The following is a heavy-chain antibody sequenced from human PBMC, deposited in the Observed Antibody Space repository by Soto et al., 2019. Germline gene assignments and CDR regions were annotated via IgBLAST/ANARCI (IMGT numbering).Heavy chain of an antibody. J-gene: IGHJ4*02. CDR3: ARSSIVPRLLMYPFDY. D-gene: IGHD2-8*01. CDR2: IYYNGST. CDR1: GGSVSSVTYY. V-gene: IGHV4-61*01. Sequence: SETLSLTCIVSGGSVSSVTYYWSWIRQPPGKGLESIGYIYYNGSTYYNPSLKSRVTMSLDTSKNQFSLRLNSVTAADTAVYYCARSSIVPRLLMYPFDYWGQGTLVTVSS.